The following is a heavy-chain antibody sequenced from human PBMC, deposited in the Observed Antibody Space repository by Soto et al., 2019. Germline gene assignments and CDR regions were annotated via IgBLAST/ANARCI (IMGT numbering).Heavy chain of an antibody. CDR3: ANFNGDFWSGYDY. J-gene: IGHJ4*02. D-gene: IGHD3-3*01. CDR1: GFTFSSYA. CDR2: ISGSGGST. Sequence: GGSLRLSCAASGFTFSSYAMSWVRQAPGKGLEWVSAISGSGGSTYYADSVKGRFTISRDNSKNTLYLQMNSLRAEDTAVYYCANFNGDFWSGYDYWGQGTLVTVSS. V-gene: IGHV3-23*01.